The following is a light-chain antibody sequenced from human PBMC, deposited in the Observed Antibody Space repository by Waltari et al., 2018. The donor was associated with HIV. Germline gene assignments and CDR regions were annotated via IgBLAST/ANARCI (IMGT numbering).Light chain of an antibody. J-gene: IGKJ2*01. CDR1: QGVASW. CDR2: AAS. Sequence: DIQMTQSPPSLSASVGDTVTLTCRASQGVASWLAWYQQKPGKAPKPLIYAASSLQTGVPSRFSGSGTGTHFTLTITNLQPEDFATYYCQHYDTYPYTFGQGTRLDIK. V-gene: IGKV1D-16*01. CDR3: QHYDTYPYT.